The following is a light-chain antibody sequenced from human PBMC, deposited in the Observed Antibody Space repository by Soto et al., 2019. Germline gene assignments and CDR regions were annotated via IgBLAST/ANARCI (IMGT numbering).Light chain of an antibody. CDR2: ATS. Sequence: DIQLTQSPSSLSALVGDRVTITCRGSQGVSKYLNWYHQKPERAPMLVIYATSTLQHGVPSRFSGNGSGPNFTLTIASLQPDDLGTYYCQQTYSSPWTFGQGTRVAI. CDR3: QQTYSSPWT. J-gene: IGKJ1*01. V-gene: IGKV1-39*01. CDR1: QGVSKY.